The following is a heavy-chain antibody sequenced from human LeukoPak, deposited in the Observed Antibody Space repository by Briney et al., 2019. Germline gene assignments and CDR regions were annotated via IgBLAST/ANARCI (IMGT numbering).Heavy chain of an antibody. J-gene: IGHJ5*02. V-gene: IGHV3-74*01. CDR1: GFTFSGYW. Sequence: GGSLRLSSVASGFTFSGYWMHWVRQPPGKGLVWVSRIKSDGSMTNYADSVKGRFTISRDNAKNTLYMQMNSLRAEDTAVYYCASQVVGAAFDPWGQGTLVTVSS. D-gene: IGHD2-15*01. CDR3: ASQVVGAAFDP. CDR2: IKSDGSMT.